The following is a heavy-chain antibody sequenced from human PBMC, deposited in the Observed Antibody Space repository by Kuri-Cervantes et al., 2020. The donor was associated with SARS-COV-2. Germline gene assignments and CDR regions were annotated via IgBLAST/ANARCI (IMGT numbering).Heavy chain of an antibody. D-gene: IGHD6-13*01. Sequence: LSLTCAASGFTFSDYYMSWIRQAPGKGLEWVSYISSSGSTIYYADSVKGRFTISRDNAKNTLYLQMNSLRAEDTAVYYCARGPYGSSRFDYWGQGTLVTVSS. V-gene: IGHV3-11*04. J-gene: IGHJ4*02. CDR2: ISSSGSTI. CDR3: ARGPYGSSRFDY. CDR1: GFTFSDYY.